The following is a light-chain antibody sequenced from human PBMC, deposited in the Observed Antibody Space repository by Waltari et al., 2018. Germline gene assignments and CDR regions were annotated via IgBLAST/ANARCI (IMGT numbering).Light chain of an antibody. Sequence: QLVLTQSPSASASLGASVKLNCTLSSGHSNNVIAWLQQRPEKGPRYLMKVNSDGSHNKGDEIPDRFSGSSSGAERYLTISSLQSEDEADYFCQTGGHGTWVFGGGTKLTVL. J-gene: IGLJ3*02. V-gene: IGLV4-69*01. CDR3: QTGGHGTWV. CDR2: VNSDGSH. CDR1: SGHSNNV.